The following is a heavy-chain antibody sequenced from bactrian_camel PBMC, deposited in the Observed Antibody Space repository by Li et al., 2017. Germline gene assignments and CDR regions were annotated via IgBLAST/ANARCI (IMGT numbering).Heavy chain of an antibody. Sequence: HVQLVESGGGSVQVGGSLLLSCVASGDTISRYCMGWSRQVPDKAREGVAGIESDRSASYADSVKGRFTISQDTAQKTLYLQMNSLKPEDTAMYYCAAVRRFLGKCDPLHPSEREFRYWGQGTQVTVS. CDR3: AAVRRFLGKCDPLHPSEREFRY. CDR2: IESDRSA. CDR1: GDTISRYC. V-gene: IGHV3S9*01. D-gene: IGHD1*01. J-gene: IGHJ6*01.